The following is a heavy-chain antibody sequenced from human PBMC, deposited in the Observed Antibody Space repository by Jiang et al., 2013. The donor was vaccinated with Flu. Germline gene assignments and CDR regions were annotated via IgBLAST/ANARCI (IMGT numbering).Heavy chain of an antibody. CDR3: ARDRAVVTRDYAFDI. J-gene: IGHJ3*02. CDR2: IYYSGST. V-gene: IGHV4-61*01. CDR1: GGSVSSGSYY. Sequence: GSGLVKPSETLSLTCTVSGGSVSSGSYYWSWIRQPPGKGLEWIGYIYYSGSTNYNPSLKSRVTISVDTSKNQFSLKLSSVTAADTAVYYCARDRAVVTRDYAFDIVGPRDNGHRLF. D-gene: IGHD4-23*01.